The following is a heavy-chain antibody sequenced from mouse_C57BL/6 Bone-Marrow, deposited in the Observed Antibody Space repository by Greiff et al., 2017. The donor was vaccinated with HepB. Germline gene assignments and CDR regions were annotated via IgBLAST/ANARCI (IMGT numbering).Heavy chain of an antibody. Sequence: QVHVKQSGAELVRPGASVKLSCKASGYTFTDYYINWVKQRPGQGLEWIARIYPGSGNTYYNEKFKGKATLTAEKSSSTAYMQLSSLTSEDSAVYFCARREDGYPFAYWGQGTLVTVSA. CDR2: IYPGSGNT. CDR1: GYTFTDYY. V-gene: IGHV1-76*01. CDR3: ARREDGYPFAY. D-gene: IGHD2-3*01. J-gene: IGHJ3*01.